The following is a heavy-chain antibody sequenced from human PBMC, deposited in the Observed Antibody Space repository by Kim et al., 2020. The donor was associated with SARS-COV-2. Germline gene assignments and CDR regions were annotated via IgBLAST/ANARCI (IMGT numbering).Heavy chain of an antibody. CDR3: ARAQKATVYYYYYGMDV. J-gene: IGHJ6*02. V-gene: IGHV3-33*01. D-gene: IGHD4-4*01. CDR2: IWYDGSNK. Sequence: GGSLRLSCAASGFTFSSYGMHWVRQAPGKGLEWVAVIWYDGSNKYYADSVKGRFTISRDNSKNTLYLQMNSLRAEDTAVYYCARAQKATVYYYYYGMDVWGQGTTVTVSS. CDR1: GFTFSSYG.